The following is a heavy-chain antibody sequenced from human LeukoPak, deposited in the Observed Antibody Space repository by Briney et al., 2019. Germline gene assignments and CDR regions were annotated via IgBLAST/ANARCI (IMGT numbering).Heavy chain of an antibody. CDR3: AHRRGNSGWSEGYFDY. Sequence: SGPTLVNPTQTLTLTCTFSGFSLSTSGVGVGWIRQPPGKALEWLALIYWDDDNRYSPSLKSRLTITKDTSKNQLVLTMTNMDPVDTATYHCAHRRGNSGWSEGYFDYWGQGILVTVSS. CDR2: IYWDDDN. V-gene: IGHV2-5*02. D-gene: IGHD6-19*01. J-gene: IGHJ4*02. CDR1: GFSLSTSGVG.